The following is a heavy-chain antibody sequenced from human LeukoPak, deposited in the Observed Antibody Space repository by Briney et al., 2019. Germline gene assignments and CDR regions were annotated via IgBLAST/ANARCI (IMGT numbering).Heavy chain of an antibody. CDR3: ARAWSPKPLPLAVAGLHYFDY. J-gene: IGHJ4*02. V-gene: IGHV4-34*01. CDR1: SGSFSGYY. CDR2: INHSGST. Sequence: PSEPLSLTCAVYSGSFSGYYWSWIRQPPGKGLEWIGEINHSGSTNYNPSLKSRVTISVDTSKNQFSLKLSSVTAADTAVYYCARAWSPKPLPLAVAGLHYFDYWGQGTLVTVSS. D-gene: IGHD6-19*01.